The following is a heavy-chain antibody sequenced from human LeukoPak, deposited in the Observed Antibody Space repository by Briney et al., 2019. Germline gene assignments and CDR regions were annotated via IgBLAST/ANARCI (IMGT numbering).Heavy chain of an antibody. V-gene: IGHV3-74*01. Sequence: PGGSLRLSCAASGFTFSSYWMHWVRQAPGKGLVWVSRINSDGSGTTYADSVKSRFTISRDNAKNTLYLQMSSLRVEDTAVYYCANGYTSTYYNALGIRGQGTMVTVSS. D-gene: IGHD3-16*01. CDR2: INSDGSGT. J-gene: IGHJ3*02. CDR3: ANGYTSTYYNALGI. CDR1: GFTFSSYW.